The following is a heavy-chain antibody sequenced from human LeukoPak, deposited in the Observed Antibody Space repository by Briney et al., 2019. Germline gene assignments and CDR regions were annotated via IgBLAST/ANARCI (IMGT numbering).Heavy chain of an antibody. V-gene: IGHV3-73*01. Sequence: GSLRLSCSASGFIFSGFSKEWVRQGFGKGLEWVGRIRTKVDSYATTYAASVKGRFTVSRDDSKNTAYLEMNSLKSEDTAVYYCARPSSGFHFWGQGTLVTVSS. CDR2: IRTKVDSYAT. CDR1: GFIFSGFS. D-gene: IGHD3-22*01. CDR3: ARPSSGFHF. J-gene: IGHJ4*02.